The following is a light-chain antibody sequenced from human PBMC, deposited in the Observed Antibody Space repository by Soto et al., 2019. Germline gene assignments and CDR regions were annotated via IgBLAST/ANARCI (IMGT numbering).Light chain of an antibody. CDR3: QQYGSSRT. CDR2: GAS. J-gene: IGKJ1*01. CDR1: QSVSSSY. V-gene: IGKV3-20*01. Sequence: EIVLTQSPCTLSLSPGERATLSCRASQSVSSSYLAWYQQKPGQAPRLLIYGASSRATGIPDRFSGSGSGTDFTLTISRLEPEDFAVYYCQQYGSSRTFGQGTKVDI.